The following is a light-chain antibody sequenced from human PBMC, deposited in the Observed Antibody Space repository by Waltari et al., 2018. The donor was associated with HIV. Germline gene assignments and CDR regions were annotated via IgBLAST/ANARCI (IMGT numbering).Light chain of an antibody. CDR2: AAS. V-gene: IGKV1-39*01. J-gene: IGKJ4*01. CDR3: QQTFDGPRT. CDR1: QSISSY. Sequence: DIQMTKSPSSLSASVGDRVTITCRASQSISSYLNWYQQKPGKAPKLLISAASSLESGVPSRFSGSRSGTDFTLIISGLQPEDFATYYCQQTFDGPRTFGGGTKVEI.